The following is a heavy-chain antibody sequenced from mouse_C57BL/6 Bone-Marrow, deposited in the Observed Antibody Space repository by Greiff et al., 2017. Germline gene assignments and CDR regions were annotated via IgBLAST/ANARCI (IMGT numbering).Heavy chain of an antibody. V-gene: IGHV1-64*01. CDR2: IHPNSGST. Sequence: QVQLQQPGAELVKPGASVKLSCKASGYTFTSYWMHWVKQRPGQGLEWIGMIHPNSGSTNYNEKFKSKATLTVDKSSSTAYMQLSSLTSEDSAVYYGARKVTTVVARNFDVWGTGTTVTVAS. CDR3: ARKVTTVVARNFDV. D-gene: IGHD1-1*01. CDR1: GYTFTSYW. J-gene: IGHJ1*03.